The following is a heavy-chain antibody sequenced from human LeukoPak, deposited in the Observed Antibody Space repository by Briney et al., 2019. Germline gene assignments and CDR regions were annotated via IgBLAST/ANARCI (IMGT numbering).Heavy chain of an antibody. CDR2: VHLNGAT. CDR1: GGSITTTNW. Sequence: KPSETLSLTCAVSGGSITTTNWWSWVRQPPGEGLEWIGEVHLNGATNYNPSLESRFSMSIDKSNNHLSLEVTSVTAADTAMYYCTRESGAFSPFGFWGQGTLVTVSS. CDR3: TRESGAFSPFGF. V-gene: IGHV4-4*02. D-gene: IGHD1-26*01. J-gene: IGHJ4*02.